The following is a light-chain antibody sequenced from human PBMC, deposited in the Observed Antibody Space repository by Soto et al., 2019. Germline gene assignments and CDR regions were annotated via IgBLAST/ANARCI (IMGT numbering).Light chain of an antibody. Sequence: PGERATLSCRASPSISSIFLAWYQQKPGQAPRLLIYGASSRATGIPDRFSGSGSGTDFTLTISRLEPEDAAVYYCQQYVRSPPSWTFGQGTKVEIK. J-gene: IGKJ1*01. CDR3: QQYVRSPPSWT. CDR1: PSISSIF. V-gene: IGKV3-20*01. CDR2: GAS.